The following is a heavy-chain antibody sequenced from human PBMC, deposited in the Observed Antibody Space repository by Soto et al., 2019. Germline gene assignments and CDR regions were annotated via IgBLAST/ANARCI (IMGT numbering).Heavy chain of an antibody. D-gene: IGHD3-10*01. V-gene: IGHV1-69*13. CDR1: GGTFSSYA. J-gene: IGHJ6*02. CDR3: AREVVRGVIITGYYYGMDV. Sequence: SVKVSCKASGGTFSSYAISWVRQAPGQGLEWMGGIIPIFGTANYAQKFQGRVTITADESTSTAYMELSSLRSEDTAVYYCAREVVRGVIITGYYYGMDVWGQGTAVTVSS. CDR2: IIPIFGTA.